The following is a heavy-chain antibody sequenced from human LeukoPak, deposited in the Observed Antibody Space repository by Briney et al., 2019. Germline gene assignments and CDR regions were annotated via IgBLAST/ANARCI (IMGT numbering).Heavy chain of an antibody. CDR3: ARDIAAAGTGH. V-gene: IGHV3-48*01. D-gene: IGHD6-13*01. J-gene: IGHJ4*02. CDR2: ISSSSSSI. Sequence: GGSLRLSCAASGFTFSSYSMNWVRQAPGKGLEWVSYISSSSSSIYYADSVKGRFTISRDNAKNSLYLQMNSLRAEDTAVYYCARDIAAAGTGHWGQGTLVTVSS. CDR1: GFTFSSYS.